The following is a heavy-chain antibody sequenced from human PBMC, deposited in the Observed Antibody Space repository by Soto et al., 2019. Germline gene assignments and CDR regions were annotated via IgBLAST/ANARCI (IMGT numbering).Heavy chain of an antibody. J-gene: IGHJ3*02. D-gene: IGHD7-27*01. CDR2: ISSNGGST. V-gene: IGHV3-64*01. Sequence: EVQLVESGGGLFQPGGSLRLSGEPSDFTLISYARHWVRQAPGKGLEYVSAISSNGGSTYYANSVKGRFTISRDNSKNTLYLQMGSLRAEDMAVYYCARALGYAFDIWGQGTMVTVSS. CDR1: DFTLISYA. CDR3: ARALGYAFDI.